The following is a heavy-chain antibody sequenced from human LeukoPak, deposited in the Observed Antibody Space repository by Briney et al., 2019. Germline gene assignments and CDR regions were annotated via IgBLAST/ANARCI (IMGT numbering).Heavy chain of an antibody. D-gene: IGHD6-19*01. J-gene: IGHJ4*02. V-gene: IGHV3-7*01. CDR2: ITPDGSDR. Sequence: LPGGSLRLSCAASGFTFSNAWMSWVRQAPGKGLEWVANITPDGSDRYYVDSLKGRVTISRDNTKSSLYLQLNSLRAEDTAVYYCVPGGLAVSGIDYWGQGALVTVSS. CDR1: GFTFSNAW. CDR3: VPGGLAVSGIDY.